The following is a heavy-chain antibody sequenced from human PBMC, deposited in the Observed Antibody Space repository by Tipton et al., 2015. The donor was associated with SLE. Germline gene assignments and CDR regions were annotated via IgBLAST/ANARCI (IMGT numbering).Heavy chain of an antibody. V-gene: IGHV4-59*01. CDR3: ARERRSYSSSSSGMDV. J-gene: IGHJ6*02. CDR2: FYYSGST. CDR1: GGSISSYY. Sequence: LRLSCTVSGGSISSYYWSWIRQPPGKGLEWIGYFYYSGSTNYNPSLKSRVTISVDTSKNQFSLKLSSVTAADTAVYYCARERRSYSSSSSGMDVWGQGTTVTVSS. D-gene: IGHD6-13*01.